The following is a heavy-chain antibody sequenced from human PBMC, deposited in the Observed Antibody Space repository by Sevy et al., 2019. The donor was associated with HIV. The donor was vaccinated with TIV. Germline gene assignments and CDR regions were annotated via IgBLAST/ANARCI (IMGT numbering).Heavy chain of an antibody. CDR2: IRSNTFGATT. V-gene: IGHV3-49*03. Sequence: SLRLSCTASGFTFGDYAMNWLRQAPGKGLEWVGFIRSNTFGATTEYAESVKGSFTISRDDSKSMAYLQMNSLKAKDTAVYFCARVRGTISPYYYFGMDVWGQGTTVTVSS. J-gene: IGHJ6*02. D-gene: IGHD3-10*01. CDR3: ARVRGTISPYYYFGMDV. CDR1: GFTFGDYA.